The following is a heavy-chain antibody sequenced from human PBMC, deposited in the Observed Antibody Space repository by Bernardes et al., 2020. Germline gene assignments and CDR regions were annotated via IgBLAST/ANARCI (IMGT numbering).Heavy chain of an antibody. Sequence: GGSLRLSCAASGFTFSSYAMSWVRQAPGKGLEWVSAISGSGGSTYYADSVKGRFTISRDNSKNTLYLQMNSLRAEDTAVYYCAKGTLGIAAAGTGFGYYYGMDVWGQGTTVTVSS. V-gene: IGHV3-23*01. CDR3: AKGTLGIAAAGTGFGYYYGMDV. D-gene: IGHD6-13*01. CDR2: ISGSGGST. J-gene: IGHJ6*02. CDR1: GFTFSSYA.